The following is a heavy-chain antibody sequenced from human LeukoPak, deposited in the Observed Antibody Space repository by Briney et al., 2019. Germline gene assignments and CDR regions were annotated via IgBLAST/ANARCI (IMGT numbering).Heavy chain of an antibody. Sequence: GGSLRLSCAASGFTFSSYWRTWVRQAPGKGQEWVANIKQDGSEKYYVDSVKGRFTISRDNAKNSLYLQMNSLRAEDTAVYYCARNSFLDYWGQGTLVTVSS. CDR2: IKQDGSEK. J-gene: IGHJ4*02. CDR3: ARNSFLDY. D-gene: IGHD2-21*01. CDR1: GFTFSSYW. V-gene: IGHV3-7*04.